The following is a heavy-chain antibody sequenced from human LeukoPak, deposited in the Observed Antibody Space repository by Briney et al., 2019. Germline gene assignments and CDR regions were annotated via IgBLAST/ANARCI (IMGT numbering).Heavy chain of an antibody. Sequence: PSETLSLTCAVSGGSISSSSYYWGWIRQPPGKGLEWIGSIYYSGSTYYNPSLRSRVSISVDTSKNQFSLKLSSVTAADTAVYYCARLITSRLGHGSGVPDYWGQGTLVTVSS. CDR1: GGSISSSSYY. CDR2: IYYSGST. J-gene: IGHJ4*02. CDR3: ARLITSRLGHGSGVPDY. V-gene: IGHV4-39*01. D-gene: IGHD3-10*01.